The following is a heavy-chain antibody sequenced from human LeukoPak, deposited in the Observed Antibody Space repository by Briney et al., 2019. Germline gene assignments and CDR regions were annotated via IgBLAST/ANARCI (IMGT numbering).Heavy chain of an antibody. CDR2: IYYSGRT. V-gene: IGHV4-39*01. J-gene: IGHJ1*01. Sequence: PSETLSLTCTMFGDSVSRIDSYWDWLRQPPGTGLEWIGTIYYSGRTYYSPSLKRRVTLSVDLSNNPFSLTLSSVTAADTALYFCARRRYYDSSGYLEWGQGTLVTVSS. CDR3: ARRRYYDSSGYLE. D-gene: IGHD3-22*01. CDR1: GDSVSRIDSY.